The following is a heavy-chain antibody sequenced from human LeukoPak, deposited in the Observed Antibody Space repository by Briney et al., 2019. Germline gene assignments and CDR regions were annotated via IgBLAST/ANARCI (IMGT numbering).Heavy chain of an antibody. CDR3: ARVRHSTYYYDSSGYYPNWFDP. D-gene: IGHD3-22*01. CDR2: INPNSGGT. V-gene: IGHV1-2*06. J-gene: IGHJ5*02. Sequence: GASVKVSCKASGYTFTGYYMHWVRQAPGQGLEWMGRINPNSGGTNYAQKFQGRVTMTRDTSISTAYMELSRLRSDDTAVYYCARVRHSTYYYDSSGYYPNWFDPWGRGTLVTVSS. CDR1: GYTFTGYY.